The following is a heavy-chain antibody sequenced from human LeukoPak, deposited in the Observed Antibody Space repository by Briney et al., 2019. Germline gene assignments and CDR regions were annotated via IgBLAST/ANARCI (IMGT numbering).Heavy chain of an antibody. J-gene: IGHJ4*02. V-gene: IGHV3-15*01. Sequence: PGGSLRLSCAASGFTFSNAWMSWVRQAPGKGLEWVGRIKSKPDGGTTDYAAPVKGRFTISRDDSKNTLYLQMNSLKTEDTAVYYCTTGDQTYYDILTVIPAHDYWGQGTLVTVSS. D-gene: IGHD3-9*01. CDR1: GFTFSNAW. CDR2: IKSKPDGGTT. CDR3: TTGDQTYYDILTVIPAHDY.